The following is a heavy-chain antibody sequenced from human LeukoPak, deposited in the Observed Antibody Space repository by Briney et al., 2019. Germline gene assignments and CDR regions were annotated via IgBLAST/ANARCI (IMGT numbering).Heavy chain of an antibody. V-gene: IGHV3-30*04. D-gene: IGHD3-22*01. CDR2: ISYDGSNK. J-gene: IGHJ4*02. CDR3: AREYYYDSSGFY. Sequence: GGSLRLSCAASGFTFSRYAMHWVRQAPGKGLEWVAVISYDGSNKYYADSVKGRFTISRDNSKNTLYLQMNSLRAEDTAVYYCAREYYYDSSGFYWGQGTLVTVSS. CDR1: GFTFSRYA.